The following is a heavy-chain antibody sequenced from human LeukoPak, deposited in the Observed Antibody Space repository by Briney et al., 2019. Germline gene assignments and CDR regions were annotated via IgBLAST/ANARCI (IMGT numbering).Heavy chain of an antibody. CDR2: IRSKTDGGTT. J-gene: IGHJ5*02. CDR3: TTDPPGFGYCSGGSCSSDNWFDP. V-gene: IGHV3-15*01. Sequence: GGSLRLSCAASGFTFSSYTMNWVRQAPGKGLEWVGLIRSKTDGGTTDYAAPVKGRFTISRDDSKNTLYLQMNSLKTEDTAVYYCTTDPPGFGYCSGGSCSSDNWFDPWGQGTLVTVSS. D-gene: IGHD2-15*01. CDR1: GFTFSSYT.